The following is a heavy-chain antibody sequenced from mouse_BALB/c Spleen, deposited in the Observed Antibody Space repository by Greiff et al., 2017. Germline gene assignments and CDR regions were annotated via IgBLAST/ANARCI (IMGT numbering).Heavy chain of an antibody. Sequence: EVQGVESGGGLVKPGGSLKLSCAASGFAFSSYDMSWVRQTPEKRLEWVAYISSGGGSTYYPDTVKGRFTISRDNAKNTLYLQMSSLKSEDTAMYYCARHNWDYFDYWGQGTTLTVSA. CDR1: GFAFSSYD. D-gene: IGHD4-1*01. CDR2: ISSGGGST. CDR3: ARHNWDYFDY. J-gene: IGHJ2*01. V-gene: IGHV5-12-1*01.